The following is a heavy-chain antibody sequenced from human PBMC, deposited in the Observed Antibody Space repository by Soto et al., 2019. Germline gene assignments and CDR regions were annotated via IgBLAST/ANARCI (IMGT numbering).Heavy chain of an antibody. Sequence: QVQLVQSGTEVKKPGSSVKVSCNASGATFSNYVISWVRQAPGQGLEWMGGISPLFSTSSYAQRFQGRVTIAADKSTTTVHLELSRLRSEDTAVYYCARDRYCSGDTCYPLDYWGQGTLVTVSS. D-gene: IGHD2-15*01. V-gene: IGHV1-69*06. CDR3: ARDRYCSGDTCYPLDY. CDR1: GATFSNYV. J-gene: IGHJ4*02. CDR2: ISPLFSTS.